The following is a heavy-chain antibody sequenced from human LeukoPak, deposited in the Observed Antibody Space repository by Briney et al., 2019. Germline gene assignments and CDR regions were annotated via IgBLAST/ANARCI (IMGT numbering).Heavy chain of an antibody. V-gene: IGHV5-51*01. CDR2: IYPGDSDT. Sequence: GESLKISCKGSGYSFTSYWIGWVRQMPGKGLEWMGIIYPGDSDTRYSPSFQGQVTISADKSISTAYLQWSSLKASDTAMYYCARLIMDRGASDYYYFYMDVWGKGTTVTVSS. CDR1: GYSFTSYW. J-gene: IGHJ6*03. CDR3: ARLIMDRGASDYYYFYMDV. D-gene: IGHD3-10*01.